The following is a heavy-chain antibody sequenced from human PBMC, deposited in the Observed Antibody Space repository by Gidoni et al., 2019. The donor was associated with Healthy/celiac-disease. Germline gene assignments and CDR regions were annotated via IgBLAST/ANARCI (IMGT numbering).Heavy chain of an antibody. CDR1: GFTFDDYA. CDR3: AKDTGRIAAAGGHFDL. CDR2: ISWNSGSI. Sequence: EVQLVESGGGLVQPGRSLRLYCAASGFTFDDYAMHWVRQAPGKGLEWVSGISWNSGSIGYADSVKGRFTISRDNAKNSLYLQMNSLRAEDTALYYCAKDTGRIAAAGGHFDLWGRGTLVTVSS. D-gene: IGHD6-13*01. V-gene: IGHV3-9*01. J-gene: IGHJ2*01.